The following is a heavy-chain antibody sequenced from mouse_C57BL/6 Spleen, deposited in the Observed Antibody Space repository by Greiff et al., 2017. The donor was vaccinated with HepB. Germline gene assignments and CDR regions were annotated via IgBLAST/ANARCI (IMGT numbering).Heavy chain of an antibody. J-gene: IGHJ4*01. CDR1: GYAFSSSW. V-gene: IGHV1-82*01. Sequence: VKLQQSGPELVKPGASVKISCKASGYAFSSSWMNWVKQRPGKGLEWIGRIYPGDGDTNYNGKFKGKATLTADKSSSTAYMQLSSLTSEDSAVYFCARSMYYGSSHYAMDYWGQGTSVTVSS. D-gene: IGHD1-1*01. CDR3: ARSMYYGSSHYAMDY. CDR2: IYPGDGDT.